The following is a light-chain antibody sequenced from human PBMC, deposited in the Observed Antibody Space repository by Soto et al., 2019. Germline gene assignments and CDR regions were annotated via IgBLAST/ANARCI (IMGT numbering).Light chain of an antibody. J-gene: IGKJ5*01. CDR3: QQYNNWPSIT. CDR2: GAS. Sequence: MTQSPSSLSASVGDRATLSCRASQSVSSYLAWYQQKPGQAPRLLIYGASNRATGIPDRFSGSGSGTEFTLTISSLQSEDFAVYYCQQYNNWPSITFGQGTRLEI. CDR1: QSVSSY. V-gene: IGKV3D-15*01.